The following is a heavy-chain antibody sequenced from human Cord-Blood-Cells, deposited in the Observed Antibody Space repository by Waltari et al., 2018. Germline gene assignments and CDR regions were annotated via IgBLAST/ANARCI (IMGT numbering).Heavy chain of an antibody. V-gene: IGHV5-51*01. J-gene: IGHJ4*02. D-gene: IGHD3-10*01. CDR1: GYSFTSYW. CDR2: LYPGDSDT. CDR3: ARLHPQWFRELYFDY. Sequence: EVQLVQSGAEVKKPGESLKISCKGSGYSFTSYWIGWVRQMPGKGLAWMGILYPGDSDTRYGPSFQGQVTISADKSISTAYLQWSSLKASDTAMYYCARLHPQWFRELYFDYWGQGTLVTVSS.